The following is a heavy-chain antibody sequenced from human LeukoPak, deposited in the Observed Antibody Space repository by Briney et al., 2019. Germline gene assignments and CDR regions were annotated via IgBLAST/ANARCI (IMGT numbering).Heavy chain of an antibody. D-gene: IGHD2-15*01. CDR1: GFIFSDLY. Sequence: PGGSLRLSCVASGFIFSDLYMSWVRQAPGKGLEWVSSISGSGTIIYYADSVKGRFTISRDNAKNSLYLQMNSLRAEDTAVYYCASLQNYCSGGSCYSHYYFDYWGQGTLVTVSS. J-gene: IGHJ4*02. V-gene: IGHV3-11*04. CDR2: ISGSGTII. CDR3: ASLQNYCSGGSCYSHYYFDY.